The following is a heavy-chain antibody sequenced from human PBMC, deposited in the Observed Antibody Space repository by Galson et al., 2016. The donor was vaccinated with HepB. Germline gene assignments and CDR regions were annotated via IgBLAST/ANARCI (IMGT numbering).Heavy chain of an antibody. D-gene: IGHD1-14*01. J-gene: IGHJ5*02. V-gene: IGHV3-20*04. CDR3: ARDRTPLGRFDP. Sequence: SLRLSCAASGFTFDDNGMGWVRQVPGKGLEWVSGINWSGDTTGYADSVKGRFTISRDNAKNSLYLQMNNLRAEDTALYYCARDRTPLGRFDPWGQGTLVTVSS. CDR2: INWSGDTT. CDR1: GFTFDDNG.